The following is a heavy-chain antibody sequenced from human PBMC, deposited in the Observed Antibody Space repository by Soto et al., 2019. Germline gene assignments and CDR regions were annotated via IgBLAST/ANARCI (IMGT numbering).Heavy chain of an antibody. D-gene: IGHD3-10*01. CDR2: IYYSGST. J-gene: IGHJ1*01. CDR1: GGSVSSGSYY. Sequence: PSETLSLTCTVSGGSVSSGSYYWGWIRQPPGKGLEWIGSIYYSGSTYYNPSLKSRVTISVDTSKNQFSLKLSSVTAADTAVYYCARSGLRILWFGEQGPEYFQHWGQGTLVTVSS. CDR3: ARSGLRILWFGEQGPEYFQH. V-gene: IGHV4-39*07.